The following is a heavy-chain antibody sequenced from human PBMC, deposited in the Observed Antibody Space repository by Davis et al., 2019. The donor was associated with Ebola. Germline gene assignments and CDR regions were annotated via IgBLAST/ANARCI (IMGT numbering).Heavy chain of an antibody. J-gene: IGHJ5*02. CDR1: GFTFSGSA. D-gene: IGHD1/OR15-1a*01. CDR2: INSDGSST. V-gene: IGHV3-74*01. CDR3: ARDSNWNIPGHWFDP. Sequence: HTGGSLRLSCAASGFTFSGSAMHWVRQAPGKGLVWVSRINSDGSSTSYADSVKGRFTISRDNAKNTLYLQMNSLRAEDTAVYYCARDSNWNIPGHWFDPWGQGTLATVSS.